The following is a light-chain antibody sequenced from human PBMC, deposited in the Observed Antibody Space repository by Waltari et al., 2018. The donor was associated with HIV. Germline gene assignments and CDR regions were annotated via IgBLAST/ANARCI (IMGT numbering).Light chain of an antibody. J-gene: IGKJ3*01. CDR2: GAS. CDR3: QQYDNSPQFT. CDR1: QSVISSY. Sequence: EIVLTQSPVTLSLSPGERATLSCRASQSVISSYLAWYQQKPGQAPSLLIYGASSRATGIPDRFSCSGSGTDFTLTISRLEPEDFAVYYCQQYDNSPQFTFGPGTKVDI. V-gene: IGKV3-20*01.